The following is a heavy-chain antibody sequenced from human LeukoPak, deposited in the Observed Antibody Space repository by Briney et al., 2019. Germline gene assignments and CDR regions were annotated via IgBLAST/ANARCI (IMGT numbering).Heavy chain of an antibody. CDR2: ISYDGSNK. CDR3: AKDRVVVPAAIDGY. CDR1: GFTFSSYA. V-gene: IGHV3-30-3*01. J-gene: IGHJ4*02. D-gene: IGHD2-2*02. Sequence: GRSLRLSCAASGFTFSSYAMHWVRQAPGKGLEWVAVISYDGSNKYYADSVKGRFTISRDNSKNTLYLQMNSLRAEDTAVYYCAKDRVVVPAAIDGYWGQGTLVTVSS.